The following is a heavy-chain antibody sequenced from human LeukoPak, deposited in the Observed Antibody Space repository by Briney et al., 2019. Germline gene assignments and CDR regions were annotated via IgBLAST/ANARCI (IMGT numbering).Heavy chain of an antibody. CDR1: GFTFSSHW. Sequence: GGSLRLSCAGSGFTFSSHWIGWVRQAPGKGLEWVAHINQDGSQKYYVDSVEGRFAISRDNAKNSLYLQMNSLRAEDTAVYYCARSIRYFDWLLSSNSPRGYYFDYWGQGTLVTVSS. D-gene: IGHD3-9*01. J-gene: IGHJ4*02. CDR2: INQDGSQK. V-gene: IGHV3-7*01. CDR3: ARSIRYFDWLLSSNSPRGYYFDY.